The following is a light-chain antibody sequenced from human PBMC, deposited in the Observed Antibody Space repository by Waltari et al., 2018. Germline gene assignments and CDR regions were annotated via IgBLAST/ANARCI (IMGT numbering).Light chain of an antibody. V-gene: IGLV2-14*03. CDR1: RRDVGGYNY. J-gene: IGLJ1*01. Sequence: QSALTQPASVSAPPGQSITISCTGTRRDVGGYNYVSRYQHHPCKAPKLIISDVNKRPSGVSDRFSGSKSGNTASLTISGLQTEDEADYYCTSYTSSSTYVFGIGTKVTVL. CDR2: DVN. CDR3: TSYTSSSTYV.